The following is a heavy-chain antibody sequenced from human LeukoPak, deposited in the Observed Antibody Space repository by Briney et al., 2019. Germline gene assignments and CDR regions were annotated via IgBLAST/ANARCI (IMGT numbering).Heavy chain of an antibody. CDR1: GYTFTSYG. V-gene: IGHV1-18*01. J-gene: IGHJ4*02. D-gene: IGHD6-13*01. Sequence: ASVKVSCKASGYTFTSYGINWVRQAPGQGLEWMAWISSYNGNTNYAQKFQGRLTMTTETSTSTAYMELRSLRSDDTAVYYCARESSSWYGARDYWGQGTLVTVSS. CDR2: ISSYNGNT. CDR3: ARESSSWYGARDY.